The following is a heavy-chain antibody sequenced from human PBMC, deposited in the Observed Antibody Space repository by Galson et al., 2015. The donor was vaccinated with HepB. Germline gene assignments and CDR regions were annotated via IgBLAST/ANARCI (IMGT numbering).Heavy chain of an antibody. CDR2: INHSGST. CDR1: GGSFSGYY. D-gene: IGHD4-23*01. Sequence: ETLSLSCAVYGGSFSGYYWSWIRQPPGRGLEWIGEINHSGSTNYKPSLKSRVTISVNTSKNKFSMKLSSVTAADTAVYYCASVALVTPTYCYFDLWGRGTLVTVSS. J-gene: IGHJ2*01. V-gene: IGHV4-34*01. CDR3: ASVALVTPTYCYFDL.